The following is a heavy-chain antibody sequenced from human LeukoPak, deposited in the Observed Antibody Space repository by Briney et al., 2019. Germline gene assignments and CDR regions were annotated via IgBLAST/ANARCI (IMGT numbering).Heavy chain of an antibody. V-gene: IGHV4-30-2*01. D-gene: IGHD6-13*01. CDR1: GFTFSSYS. CDR3: ARDQSSSWYWFDP. J-gene: IGHJ5*02. Sequence: LRLSCAASGFTFSSYSMNWIRQPPGKGLEWIGYIYHSGTTYYNPSLKSRVTISVDRSKNQFSLKLSSVTAADTAVYYCARDQSSSWYWFDPWGQGTLVTVSS. CDR2: IYHSGTT.